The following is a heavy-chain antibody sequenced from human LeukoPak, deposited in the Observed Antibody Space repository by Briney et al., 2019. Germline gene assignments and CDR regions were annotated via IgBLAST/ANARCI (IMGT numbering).Heavy chain of an antibody. CDR1: GASITTYH. D-gene: IGHD2-15*01. CDR2: IFSSGTT. Sequence: SETLSLTCTVSGASITTYHWTWIRQSVGKGLEWIGRIFSSGTTDLNPSLQNRVALSLDTSQNQLSLRLTSMTAADTAIYYCAKKDGDFWGQGILVTVSS. CDR3: AKKDGDF. V-gene: IGHV4-4*07. J-gene: IGHJ4*02.